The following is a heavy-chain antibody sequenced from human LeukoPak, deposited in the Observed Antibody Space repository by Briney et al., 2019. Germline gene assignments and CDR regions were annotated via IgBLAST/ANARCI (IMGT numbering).Heavy chain of an antibody. V-gene: IGHV4-34*01. Sequence: SETLSLTCAVYGGSFSGYYWSCIRQPPGKGLEWIGEINHSGSTNYNPSLKSRVTISVDTSKNQFSLKLSSVTAADTAVYYCARTIAAAGTRRYFQHWGQGTLVTVSS. D-gene: IGHD6-13*01. CDR2: INHSGST. CDR1: GGSFSGYY. J-gene: IGHJ1*01. CDR3: ARTIAAAGTRRYFQH.